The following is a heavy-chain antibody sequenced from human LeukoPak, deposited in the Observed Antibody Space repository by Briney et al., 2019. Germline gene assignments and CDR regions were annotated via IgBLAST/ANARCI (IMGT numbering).Heavy chain of an antibody. CDR3: ARDFVVVVAANWFDP. Sequence: PGRSLRLSCAASGFTFSSYAMHWLRQAPGKGLEWVAVISYDGSNKYYADSVKGRFTISRDNSKNTLYLQMNSLRAEDTAVYYCARDFVVVVAANWFDPWGQGTLVTVSS. D-gene: IGHD2-15*01. J-gene: IGHJ5*02. CDR2: ISYDGSNK. V-gene: IGHV3-30*04. CDR1: GFTFSSYA.